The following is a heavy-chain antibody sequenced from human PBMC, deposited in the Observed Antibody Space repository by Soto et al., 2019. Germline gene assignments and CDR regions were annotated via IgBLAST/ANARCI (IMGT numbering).Heavy chain of an antibody. CDR2: ISGSGGST. CDR3: AKGTPSWYCSSTSCYSPAFDI. CDR1: GFTFSSYA. Sequence: GGSLRLSCAASGFTFSSYAMSWVRQAPGKGLEWVSAISGSGGSTYYADSVKGRFTISRDNSKNTLYLQMNSLRAEDTAVYYGAKGTPSWYCSSTSCYSPAFDIWGQGTMVTVSS. J-gene: IGHJ3*02. V-gene: IGHV3-23*01. D-gene: IGHD2-2*01.